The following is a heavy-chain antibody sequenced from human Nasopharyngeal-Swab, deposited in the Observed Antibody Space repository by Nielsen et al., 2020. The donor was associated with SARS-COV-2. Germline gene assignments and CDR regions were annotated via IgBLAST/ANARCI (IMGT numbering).Heavy chain of an antibody. CDR1: GFTFSGYG. V-gene: IGHV3-33*01. CDR2: IWYDGSNK. CDR3: ARDGGYSGRDAFDI. D-gene: IGHD5-12*01. J-gene: IGHJ3*02. Sequence: GESLKISCAASGFTFSGYGMHWVRQAPGKGLEWVAVIWYDGSNKYYADSVKGRFTISRDNSKNTLYLQMNSLRAEDTAVYYCARDGGYSGRDAFDIWGQGTMVTVSS.